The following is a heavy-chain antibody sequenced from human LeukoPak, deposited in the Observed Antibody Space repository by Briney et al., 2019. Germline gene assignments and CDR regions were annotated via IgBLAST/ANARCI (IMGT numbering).Heavy chain of an antibody. V-gene: IGHV3-48*03. D-gene: IGHD4-17*01. CDR1: GFTFSSYE. Sequence: GGSLRLSCAASGFTFSSYEMNWVRQAPGEGLEWVSYISSSGSTIYYADSVKGRFTISRDNAKNSLYLQMNSLRAEDTAVCYCARDMTTVSDYWGQGTLVTVSS. CDR3: ARDMTTVSDY. CDR2: ISSSGSTI. J-gene: IGHJ4*02.